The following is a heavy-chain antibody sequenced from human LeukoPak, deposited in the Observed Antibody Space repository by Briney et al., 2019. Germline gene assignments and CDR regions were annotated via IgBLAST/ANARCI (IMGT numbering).Heavy chain of an antibody. Sequence: SETLSLTCTVSGGSFSSYYWSWLRQPAGKGLEWIGRIYSSGSTNYNPSLKSRVTMSVDTSKNQFSLKLSSVTAADTAVYYCARSRLSYSYGLDYWGQGTLVTVSS. CDR2: IYSSGST. D-gene: IGHD3-16*02. V-gene: IGHV4-4*07. J-gene: IGHJ4*02. CDR3: ARSRLSYSYGLDY. CDR1: GGSFSSYY.